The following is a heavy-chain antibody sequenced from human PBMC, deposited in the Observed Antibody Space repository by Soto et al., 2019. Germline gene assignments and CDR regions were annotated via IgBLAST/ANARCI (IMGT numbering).Heavy chain of an antibody. CDR2: ISGSGGST. V-gene: IGHV3-23*01. CDR3: AKVRWNDGGPFDY. CDR1: GFTFSSYA. D-gene: IGHD1-1*01. Sequence: GGSLRLSCAASGFTFSSYAMSWFRQAPGKGLEWVSAISGSGGSTYYADSVKGRFTISRDNSKNTLYLQMNSLRAEDTAVYYCAKVRWNDGGPFDYWGQGTLVTVSS. J-gene: IGHJ4*02.